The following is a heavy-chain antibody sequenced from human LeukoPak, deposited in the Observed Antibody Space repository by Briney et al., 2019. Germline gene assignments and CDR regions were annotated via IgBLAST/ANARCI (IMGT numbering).Heavy chain of an antibody. D-gene: IGHD3-22*01. CDR2: ISNDGSDK. CDR3: AREGRNTKIIDEH. CDR1: GFTLSTHK. Sequence: GGSLRLSCVASGFTLSTHKMRWVRQAPGKGLEWVAVISNDGSDKYYADTVKGRFTISRDNSKNTLYLQMNNLRAEDTAVYSCAREGRNTKIIDEHWGQGILVTVSS. V-gene: IGHV3-30*04. J-gene: IGHJ4*02.